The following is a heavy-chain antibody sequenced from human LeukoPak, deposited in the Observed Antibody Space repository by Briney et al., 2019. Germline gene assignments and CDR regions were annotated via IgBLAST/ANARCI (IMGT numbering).Heavy chain of an antibody. V-gene: IGHV1-2*02. Sequence: AASVKVSCKASGYTLTGYYMHWVRQAPGQGLEWMGWINPNSGGTNYAQKFQGRVTMTRDTSISTAYMELSRLRSDDTAVYYCARDNVDFWSGYYPKYYFDYWGQGTLVTVSS. CDR3: ARDNVDFWSGYYPKYYFDY. D-gene: IGHD3-3*01. CDR1: GYTLTGYY. J-gene: IGHJ4*02. CDR2: INPNSGGT.